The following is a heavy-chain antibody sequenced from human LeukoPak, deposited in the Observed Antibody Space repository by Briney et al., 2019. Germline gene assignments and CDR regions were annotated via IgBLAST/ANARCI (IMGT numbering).Heavy chain of an antibody. V-gene: IGHV1-69*05. CDR3: ARVTAAGRGSWFDP. J-gene: IGHJ5*02. D-gene: IGHD6-13*01. Sequence: GSSVKVSCKASGGTFSSYAISWVRQAPGQGLEWMGGIIPIFGTANYAQKFQGRVTITTDESTSTAYMELSSLRSEDTAVYYCARVTAAGRGSWFDPWGQGTLVTVSS. CDR2: IIPIFGTA. CDR1: GGTFSSYA.